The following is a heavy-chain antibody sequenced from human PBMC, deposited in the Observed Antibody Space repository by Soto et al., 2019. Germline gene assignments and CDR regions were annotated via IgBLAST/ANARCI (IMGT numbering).Heavy chain of an antibody. Sequence: WETLSLTCAVSGGSITSANWWTWVRQPPGGGLEWIGEISHSGITNYKASLKSRVTMSVDKTKNDVSLKLTSVTAADTAVYYCARVLRGWFDPWGQGTPVTVSS. CDR1: GGSITSANW. CDR3: ARVLRGWFDP. J-gene: IGHJ5*02. CDR2: ISHSGIT. V-gene: IGHV4-4*02.